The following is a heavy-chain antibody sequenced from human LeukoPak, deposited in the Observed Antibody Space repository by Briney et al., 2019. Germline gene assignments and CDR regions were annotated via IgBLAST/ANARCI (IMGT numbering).Heavy chain of an antibody. CDR1: GFTFDDYG. D-gene: IGHD2-2*01. Sequence: GGSLRLSCAASGFTFDDYGMSWVRQAPRKGLEWVSGINWNGGSTGYADSVKGRFTISRDNAKNSLYLQMNSLRAEDTALYYCARGYCSSTSCYFDHWGQGTLVTVSS. CDR3: ARGYCSSTSCYFDH. J-gene: IGHJ4*02. CDR2: INWNGGST. V-gene: IGHV3-20*04.